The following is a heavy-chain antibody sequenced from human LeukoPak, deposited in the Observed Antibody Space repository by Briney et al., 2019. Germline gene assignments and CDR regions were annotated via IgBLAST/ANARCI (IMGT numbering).Heavy chain of an antibody. V-gene: IGHV1-8*03. D-gene: IGHD1-26*01. CDR2: MNPNTGNT. CDR3: ARGVGATISYYHYYIDV. CDR1: GYTFTSCD. J-gene: IGHJ6*03. Sequence: ASVKVSCKASGYTFTSCDNNWVRQASGQGLEWVGWMNPNTGNTGYAQKFQGRVTITRNTSISTVYMELSSLRSEDTAVYYCARGVGATISYYHYYIDVWGKGTTVTVSS.